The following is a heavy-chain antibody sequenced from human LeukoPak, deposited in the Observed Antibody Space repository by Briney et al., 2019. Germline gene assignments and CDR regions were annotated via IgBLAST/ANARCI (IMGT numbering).Heavy chain of an antibody. D-gene: IGHD1-1*01. CDR2: IYYSGST. Sequence: PSETLSLTCTVSGGSISSSSYYWGWLRQPPGKGLEWIGSIYYSGSTYYNPSLKSRVTISVDTSKNQFSLKLSSVTAADTAVYYCARTTKSSYYYGMDVWGQGTTVTVSS. J-gene: IGHJ6*02. V-gene: IGHV4-39*07. CDR3: ARTTKSSYYYGMDV. CDR1: GGSISSSSYY.